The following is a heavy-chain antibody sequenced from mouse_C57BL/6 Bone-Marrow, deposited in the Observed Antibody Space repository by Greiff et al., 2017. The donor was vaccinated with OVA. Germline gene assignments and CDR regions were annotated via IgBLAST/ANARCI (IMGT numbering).Heavy chain of an antibody. CDR3: ASISICYLYWYFDV. D-gene: IGHD1-3*01. J-gene: IGHJ1*03. V-gene: IGHV1-64*01. CDR2: IHPNSGGT. Sequence: QVQLQQPGAELVKPGASVKLSCKASGYTFTSYWMHWVKQRPGQGLEWIGMIHPNSGGTNYNEKFKSKATLTVDKSYSTAYMQLSSLTSADSAVYYCASISICYLYWYFDVWGTGTAVTVSS. CDR1: GYTFTSYW.